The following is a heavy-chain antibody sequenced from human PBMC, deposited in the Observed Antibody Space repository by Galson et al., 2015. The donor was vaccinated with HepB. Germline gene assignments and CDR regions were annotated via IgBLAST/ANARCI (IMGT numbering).Heavy chain of an antibody. V-gene: IGHV4-34*01. CDR3: ARLETSRFWGTSPLDAFDV. J-gene: IGHJ3*01. D-gene: IGHD7-27*01. CDR1: GASFSGYY. CDR2: INHSEST. Sequence: SETLSLTCAVYGASFSGYYWSWIRQPPGKGPEWIGHINHSESTKYNPSLKSRVTMSVDTSKNQFSLKLSSVTAADTALYYCARLETSRFWGTSPLDAFDVWGQGTMVIVSS.